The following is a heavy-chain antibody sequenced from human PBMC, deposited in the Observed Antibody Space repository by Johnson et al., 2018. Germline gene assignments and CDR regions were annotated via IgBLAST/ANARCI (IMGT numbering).Heavy chain of an antibody. CDR3: AKDTIRFVDWLFGDNYYYYGRDV. CDR2: ISYDGSSE. Sequence: VQLVETGGGVVQPGRSLRLSCAASGFTFSNYGMHWVRQAPGKGLEWVAVISYDGSSEHYADSVKGRFSISRDNSKSTVYLQMNSRRGEDTAVYYGAKDTIRFVDWLFGDNYYYYGRDVWGQGTTVTVSS. J-gene: IGHJ6*02. CDR1: GFTFSNYG. V-gene: IGHV3-30*18. D-gene: IGHD3-3*01.